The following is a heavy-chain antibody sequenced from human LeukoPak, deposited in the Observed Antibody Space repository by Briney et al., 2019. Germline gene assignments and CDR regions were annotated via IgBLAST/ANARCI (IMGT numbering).Heavy chain of an antibody. V-gene: IGHV1-69*05. CDR1: GPTFSGYA. J-gene: IGHJ4*02. Sequence: ASVTVSCKASGPTFSGYAISWVRQAPGQGLEWMGGIITNLASTNYAQTFQRRVTITTDDSTSTAYMELRSLRSDDSALYYCPLAFSGYVRWFPDPPDQGGQGTLATASS. CDR2: IITNLAST. D-gene: IGHD5-12*01. CDR3: PLAFSGYVRWFPDPPDQ.